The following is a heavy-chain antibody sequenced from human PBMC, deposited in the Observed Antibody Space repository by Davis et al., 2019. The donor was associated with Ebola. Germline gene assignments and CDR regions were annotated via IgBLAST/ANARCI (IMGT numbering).Heavy chain of an antibody. CDR3: ARWGWKSSGSPLWYYYYGMDV. CDR1: GYSFTSYW. V-gene: IGHV5-51*01. J-gene: IGHJ6*02. Sequence: GESLKISCKGSGYSFTSYWIGWVRQMPGKGLEWMGIIYPGDSDTRYSPSFQGQVTISADKSISTAYLQWSSLKASDTAMYYCARWGWKSSGSPLWYYYYGMDVWGQGTTVTVSS. D-gene: IGHD3-22*01. CDR2: IYPGDSDT.